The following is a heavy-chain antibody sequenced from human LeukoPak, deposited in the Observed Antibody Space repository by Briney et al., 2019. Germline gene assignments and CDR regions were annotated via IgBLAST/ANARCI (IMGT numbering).Heavy chain of an antibody. V-gene: IGHV3-7*01. D-gene: IGHD5-18*01. Sequence: PGGSLRLSCAATGFTISSYWMSWVRQAPGKGLEWVANIKQDGSEKYYMDSVKGRFTISRDNAKNSLYLQMNSLRAEDTAVYYCAREKGYSYGPYFDYWGQGTLVTVSS. CDR1: GFTISSYW. CDR3: AREKGYSYGPYFDY. CDR2: IKQDGSEK. J-gene: IGHJ4*02.